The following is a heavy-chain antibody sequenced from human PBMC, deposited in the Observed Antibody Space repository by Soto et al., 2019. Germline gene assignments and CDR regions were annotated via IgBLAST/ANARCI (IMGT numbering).Heavy chain of an antibody. CDR2: INHSGST. J-gene: IGHJ5*02. CDR3: ARVRIAAAGMAGWFDP. V-gene: IGHV4-34*01. Sequence: SETLSLTCAVYGGSFSGYYWSWIRQPPGKGLEWIGEINHSGSTNYNPSLKSRVTISVDTSKNQFSLKLSSVTAADTAVYYCARVRIAAAGMAGWFDPWGQGTLVTVSS. CDR1: GGSFSGYY. D-gene: IGHD6-13*01.